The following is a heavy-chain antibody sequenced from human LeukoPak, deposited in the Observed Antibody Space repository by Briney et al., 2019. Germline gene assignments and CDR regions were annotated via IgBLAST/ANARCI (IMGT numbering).Heavy chain of an antibody. CDR1: GGSISSYY. CDR3: ARLGDWNKISSAPSPGYYYGSGSYYFDY. D-gene: IGHD3-10*01. CDR2: INHSGST. J-gene: IGHJ4*02. Sequence: SETLSLTCTVSGGSISSYYWSWIRQPPGKGLEWIGEINHSGSTNYNPSLKSRVTISVDTSKNQFSLKLSSVTAADTAVYYCARLGDWNKISSAPSPGYYYGSGSYYFDYWGQGTLVTVSS. V-gene: IGHV4-34*01.